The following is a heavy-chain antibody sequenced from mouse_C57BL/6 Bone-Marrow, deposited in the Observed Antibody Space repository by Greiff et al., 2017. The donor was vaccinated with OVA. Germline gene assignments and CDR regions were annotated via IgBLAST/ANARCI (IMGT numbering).Heavy chain of an antibody. Sequence: QVQLQQSGAELVKPGASVKLSCKASGYTFTSYWMQWVKQRPGQGLEWIGEIDPSDSYTNYNQKFKGKATLTVDTSSSTAYMQLSSLTSEDSAVYYCAREGGSSFFDYWGQGTTLTVSS. D-gene: IGHD1-1*01. CDR1: GYTFTSYW. V-gene: IGHV1-50*01. J-gene: IGHJ2*01. CDR3: AREGGSSFFDY. CDR2: IDPSDSYT.